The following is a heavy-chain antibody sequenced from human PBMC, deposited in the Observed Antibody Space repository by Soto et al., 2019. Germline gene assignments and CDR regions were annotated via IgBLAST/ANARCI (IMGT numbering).Heavy chain of an antibody. J-gene: IGHJ4*02. Sequence: PGGSLRLSCAASGFTVSSNYMSWVRQAPGKGLEWVSVIYSGGSTYYADSVKGRFTISRDNSKNTLYLQMNSLRAEDTAVYYCARLRYYYDSSGYYFGLWGQGTLVTVSS. CDR2: IYSGGST. CDR1: GFTVSSNY. D-gene: IGHD3-22*01. V-gene: IGHV3-53*01. CDR3: ARLRYYYDSSGYYFGL.